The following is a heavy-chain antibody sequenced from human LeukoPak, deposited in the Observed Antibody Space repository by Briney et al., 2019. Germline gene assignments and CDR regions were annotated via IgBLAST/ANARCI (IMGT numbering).Heavy chain of an antibody. CDR3: AKASWVSSADAVL. Sequence: GGSLRLSCVALGFTFSSYAMSWVREAPARGLEWVSSLRGNGDTFYADSVRGRFTLSRDESRNTVYLHLNNLRVEDTAIYYCAKASWVSSADAVLWGQGTVVTVSS. CDR1: GFTFSSYA. D-gene: IGHD3-16*01. J-gene: IGHJ4*02. CDR2: LRGNGDT. V-gene: IGHV3-23*01.